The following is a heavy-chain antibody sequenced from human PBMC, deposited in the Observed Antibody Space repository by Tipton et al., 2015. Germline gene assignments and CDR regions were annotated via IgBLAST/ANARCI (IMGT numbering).Heavy chain of an antibody. CDR2: LSGSGGST. CDR1: GFTFSSYA. Sequence: SLRLSCAASGFTFSSYALSWVRQAPGKGLEWVSSLSGSGGSTFYADSVKGRFTISRDNSKNTLYLQMNSLRAEDTAVYYCAKGYSYAVSYFDYWGQGTLVTVSS. D-gene: IGHD5-18*01. CDR3: AKGYSYAVSYFDY. J-gene: IGHJ4*02. V-gene: IGHV3-23*01.